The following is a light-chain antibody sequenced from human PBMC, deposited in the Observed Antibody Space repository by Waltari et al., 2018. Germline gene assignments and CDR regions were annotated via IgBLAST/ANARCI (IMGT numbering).Light chain of an antibody. CDR3: QQYYSTPPHT. J-gene: IGKJ2*01. V-gene: IGKV4-1*01. Sequence: DVVMTQSPDSLAVSLGERATINCKSSQNLLYSSNNKNYLAWYQQKPGQPPKLLIYWASTRESGVPDRFSGSGSGTDFTLTINSLQAEDVAVYYCQQYYSTPPHTFGQGTKLEIK. CDR2: WAS. CDR1: QNLLYSSNNKNY.